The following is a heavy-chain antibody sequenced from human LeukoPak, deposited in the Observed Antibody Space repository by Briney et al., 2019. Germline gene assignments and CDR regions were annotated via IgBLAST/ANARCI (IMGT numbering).Heavy chain of an antibody. CDR3: ARGRDGYNRY. J-gene: IGHJ4*02. CDR1: GGSIRSFY. D-gene: IGHD5-24*01. CDR2: ISDSGST. Sequence: SETLSLTCFVSGGSIRSFYWSWVRLPPGQGLEWIGYISDSGSTNYNPSLKSRVTISVDTSKNQFSLRLSSVTAADTAVYYCARGRDGYNRYWGQGTLVTVSS. V-gene: IGHV4-59*01.